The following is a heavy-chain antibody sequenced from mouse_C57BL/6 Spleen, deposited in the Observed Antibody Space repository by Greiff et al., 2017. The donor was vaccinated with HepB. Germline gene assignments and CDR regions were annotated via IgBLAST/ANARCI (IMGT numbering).Heavy chain of an antibody. Sequence: QIQLQQPGTELVKPGASVKLSCKASGYTFTSYWMHWVKQRPGQGLEWIGNINPSNGGTNYNEKFKSKATLTVDKSSSTAYRQLSSLTSEDSAVYYCARDSSGHGGFAYWGQGTLVTVSA. CDR2: INPSNGGT. CDR1: GYTFTSYW. V-gene: IGHV1-53*01. D-gene: IGHD3-2*02. J-gene: IGHJ3*01. CDR3: ARDSSGHGGFAY.